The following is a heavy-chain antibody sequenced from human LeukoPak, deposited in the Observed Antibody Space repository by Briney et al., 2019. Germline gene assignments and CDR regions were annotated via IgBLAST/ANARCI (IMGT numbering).Heavy chain of an antibody. Sequence: SETLSLTCAVYGGSFSGYYWSWLRQPPGKGLEWIGEINHSGSTNYNPSLKSRVTISVDTSKNQFSLKLSSVTAADTAVYYCARVRTTIFGVVLPFDPWGQGTLVTVSS. CDR2: INHSGST. J-gene: IGHJ5*02. V-gene: IGHV4-34*01. D-gene: IGHD3-3*01. CDR1: GGSFSGYY. CDR3: ARVRTTIFGVVLPFDP.